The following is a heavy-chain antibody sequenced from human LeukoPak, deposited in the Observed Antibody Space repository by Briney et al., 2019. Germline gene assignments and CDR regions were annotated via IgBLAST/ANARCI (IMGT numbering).Heavy chain of an antibody. Sequence: GGTLRLSCAASGFTFSSYGMSWVRQAPGKGLEWVSAISGSGGSTYYADSVKGRFTISRDNSKNTLYLQMNSLRAEDTAVYYCARRSGIAVAGAFDYWGQGTLVTVSS. CDR1: GFTFSSYG. V-gene: IGHV3-23*01. J-gene: IGHJ4*02. CDR2: ISGSGGST. D-gene: IGHD6-19*01. CDR3: ARRSGIAVAGAFDY.